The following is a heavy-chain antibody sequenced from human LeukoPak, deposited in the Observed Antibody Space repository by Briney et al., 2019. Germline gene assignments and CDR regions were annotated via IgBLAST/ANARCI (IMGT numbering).Heavy chain of an antibody. V-gene: IGHV1-8*01. J-gene: IGHJ6*03. CDR1: GYTFTSYD. CDR3: ARLHWESGGIYFSYYMDV. CDR2: MNPNNGNT. D-gene: IGHD3-16*01. Sequence: ASVKVSCKASGYTFTSYDINWVRQAPGQGLEWMASMNPNNGNTAYARKFQGRVTMTRDTSIGTAYLELSALRSEDTAVYYCARLHWESGGIYFSYYMDVWGKGTTVTVSS.